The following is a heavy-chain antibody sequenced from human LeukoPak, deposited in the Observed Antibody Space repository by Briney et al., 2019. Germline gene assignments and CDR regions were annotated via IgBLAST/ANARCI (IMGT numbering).Heavy chain of an antibody. V-gene: IGHV1-18*01. J-gene: IGHJ6*03. CDR3: ARVPYCSSISCLQYSCYYYMDV. CDR2: INPHSGNT. D-gene: IGHD2-2*01. CDR1: GYTFNSYG. Sequence: ASVKVSCKASGYTFNSYGISWVRQAPGQGLAWMGWINPHSGNTRYSQKFQGRVTMTTDTSTSTAYMELRSLRSDDTAVFYCARVPYCSSISCLQYSCYYYMDVWGKGTTVTVSS.